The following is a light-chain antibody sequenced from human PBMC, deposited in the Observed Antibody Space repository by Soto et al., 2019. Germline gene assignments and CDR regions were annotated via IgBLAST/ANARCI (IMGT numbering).Light chain of an antibody. CDR2: PAS. CDR3: QQSHGIPYT. J-gene: IGKJ2*01. CDR1: QTITGY. Sequence: DIQMTQSPSSLSASVGDRVTITCRASQTITGYLNWYQQRPGKAPKLLIYPASSLQSRVQSRFSGSGSGTDFTLTITSLQPEDFATYYCQQSHGIPYTFGQGTKLEIK. V-gene: IGKV1-39*01.